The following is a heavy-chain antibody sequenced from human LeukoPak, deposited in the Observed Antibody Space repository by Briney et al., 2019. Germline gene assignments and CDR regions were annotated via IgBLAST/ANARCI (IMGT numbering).Heavy chain of an antibody. J-gene: IGHJ6*02. D-gene: IGHD1-1*01. Sequence: GGSLRLSCAASGFTFSSYGMHWVRQAPGKGLEWVAIISNDGSKKYYADSVKGRLTISRDNSKNTLYLQMNSLRAEDTAVYYCANDRHNTPPNYYYGMDVWGQGTTVTVSS. CDR1: GFTFSSYG. CDR2: ISNDGSKK. V-gene: IGHV3-30*18. CDR3: ANDRHNTPPNYYYGMDV.